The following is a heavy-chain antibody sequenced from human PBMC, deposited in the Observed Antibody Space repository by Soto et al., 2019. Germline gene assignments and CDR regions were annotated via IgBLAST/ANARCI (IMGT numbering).Heavy chain of an antibody. Sequence: EVQLVESGGGLVQPGGSLRLSCAASGFTVSSNYMSWVRQAPGKGLEWVSVIYSGGSTYYADSVKGRFTISRDNSKNTLYLPMNSLRAEDTAVYYCARAPDDFWSGPLDYWGQGTLVTVSS. CDR3: ARAPDDFWSGPLDY. CDR2: IYSGGST. J-gene: IGHJ4*02. D-gene: IGHD3-3*01. V-gene: IGHV3-66*01. CDR1: GFTVSSNY.